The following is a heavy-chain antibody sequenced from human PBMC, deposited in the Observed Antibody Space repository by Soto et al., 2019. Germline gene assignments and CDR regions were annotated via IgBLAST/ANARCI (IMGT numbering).Heavy chain of an antibody. CDR1: GGSISSSSYY. Sequence: SETLSLTCTVSGGSISSSSYYWGWIRQPPGKGLEWIGSIYYSGSTYYNPSLKSRVTISVDTSKNQFSLKLSSVTAADTAVYYCARYGSGSYYKNYYGMDVWGQGTTVTVSS. CDR2: IYYSGST. D-gene: IGHD3-10*01. J-gene: IGHJ6*02. CDR3: ARYGSGSYYKNYYGMDV. V-gene: IGHV4-39*01.